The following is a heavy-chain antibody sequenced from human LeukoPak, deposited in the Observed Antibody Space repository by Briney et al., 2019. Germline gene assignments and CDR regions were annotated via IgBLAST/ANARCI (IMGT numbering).Heavy chain of an antibody. V-gene: IGHV3-15*04. CDR2: IVSQIDGGTT. CDR3: TTDEDWNYARKDV. CDR1: GFTFNYAW. J-gene: IGHJ6*02. D-gene: IGHD1-7*01. Sequence: TGGSLRLSCGASGFTFNYAWMSWVRQVPGKGLEWVGQIVSQIDGGTTDYAAPVKGRFTISRDDSESMLYLQMNSLKIEDTAVYYCTTDEDWNYARKDVWGQGATVIVSS.